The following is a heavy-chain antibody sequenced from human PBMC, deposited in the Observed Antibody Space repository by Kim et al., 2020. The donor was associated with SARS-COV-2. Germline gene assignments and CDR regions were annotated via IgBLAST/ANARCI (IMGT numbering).Heavy chain of an antibody. D-gene: IGHD3-3*01. CDR3: ARFGGNDFCSGYFSWVGVDYFYYFDMDV. J-gene: IGHJ6*02. CDR2: IIPVIGSA. CDR1: GGTISSYA. V-gene: IGHV1-69*04. Sequence: SVKVSCKAFGGTISSYAISWVRQAPGQGLEWMGRIIPVIGSANYAQKFQGRVTITADKSTSTAYMELSSLRSEDTAVYYCARFGGNDFCSGYFSWVGVDYFYYFDMDVWGQGTTVTVSS.